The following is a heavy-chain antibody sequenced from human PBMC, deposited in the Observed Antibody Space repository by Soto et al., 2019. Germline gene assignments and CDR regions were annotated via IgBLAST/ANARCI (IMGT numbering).Heavy chain of an antibody. D-gene: IGHD3-10*01. J-gene: IGHJ5*02. CDR1: GYTFTNYE. Sequence: GASGKVSCKASGYTFTNYEISWVRQAAGQGLEWMGWMTPGSGNTGFAHKFQGRVTMTRNISISIAYLELSRLRSDDTAMYYCARMASSGSLNWFDPWGQGTLVTVSS. CDR3: ARMASSGSLNWFDP. V-gene: IGHV1-8*01. CDR2: MTPGSGNT.